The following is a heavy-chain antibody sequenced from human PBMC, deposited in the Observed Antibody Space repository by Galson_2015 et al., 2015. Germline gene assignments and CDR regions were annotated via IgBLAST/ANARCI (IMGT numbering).Heavy chain of an antibody. CDR3: ARESSVDGDYGAWGLDD. D-gene: IGHD4/OR15-4a*01. CDR2: IGGSGGST. V-gene: IGHV3-23*01. CDR1: GFSFSDHA. Sequence: SLRLSCAASGFSFSDHAMSWVRQAPGKGLEWVSAIGGSGGSTYYADSVKGRFTISRDNSKNTVSLQMNSLRAEDTALYYCARESSVDGDYGAWGLDDWGQAALVTGSS. J-gene: IGHJ4*02.